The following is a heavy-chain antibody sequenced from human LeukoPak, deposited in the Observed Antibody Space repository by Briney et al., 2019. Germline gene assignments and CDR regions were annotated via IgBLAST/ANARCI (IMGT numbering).Heavy chain of an antibody. J-gene: IGHJ4*02. Sequence: LETLSLTCAVYGGSFSGYYWSWIRQPPGKGLEWIGEINHSGSTNYNPSLKSRVTISVDTSKNQFSLKLSSVTAADTAVYYCARGGGYSSGWYGYWGQGTLVTVSS. CDR2: INHSGST. CDR3: ARGGGYSSGWYGY. D-gene: IGHD6-19*01. CDR1: GGSFSGYY. V-gene: IGHV4-34*01.